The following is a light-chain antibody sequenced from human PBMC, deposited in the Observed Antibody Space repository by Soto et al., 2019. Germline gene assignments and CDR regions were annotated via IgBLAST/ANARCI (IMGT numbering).Light chain of an antibody. V-gene: IGLV3-1*01. CDR3: QVWDTNIPI. Sequence: SYELTQPPSVSVSPGQTASITCSGDNLWQKYTFWYQKRSGQSPVLVIQQQNRRPSGIPERFSASSSGNTATLTISETQTIDEADYFCQVWDTNIPIFGGGTKLTVL. CDR2: QQN. CDR1: NLWQKY. J-gene: IGLJ2*01.